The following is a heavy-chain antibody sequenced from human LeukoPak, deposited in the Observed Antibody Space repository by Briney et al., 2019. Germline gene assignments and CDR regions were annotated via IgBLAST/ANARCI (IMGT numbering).Heavy chain of an antibody. CDR2: INPNSGGT. J-gene: IGHJ4*02. CDR3: ARDRHYDILTGYYPMGY. V-gene: IGHV1-2*02. CDR1: GYTFTGYY. D-gene: IGHD3-9*01. Sequence: GASVKVSCKASGYTFTGYYMHWVRQAPGQGLEWMGWINPNSGGTNYAQKFQGRVTMARDTSISTAYIELSRLRSDDTAVYYCARDRHYDILTGYYPMGYWGQGTLVTVSS.